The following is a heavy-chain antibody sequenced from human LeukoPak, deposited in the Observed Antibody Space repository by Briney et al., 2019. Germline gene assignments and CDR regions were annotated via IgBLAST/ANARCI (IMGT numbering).Heavy chain of an antibody. V-gene: IGHV1-69*13. CDR3: ARGYSSGWDPYDY. CDR1: GYTFTDYS. Sequence: ASVKVSCKASGYTFTDYSVHWVRQAPGQGLEWMGGIIPIFGTANYAQKFQGRVTITADESTSTAYMELSSLRSEDTAVYYCARGYSSGWDPYDYWGQGTLVTVSS. CDR2: IIPIFGTA. D-gene: IGHD6-19*01. J-gene: IGHJ4*02.